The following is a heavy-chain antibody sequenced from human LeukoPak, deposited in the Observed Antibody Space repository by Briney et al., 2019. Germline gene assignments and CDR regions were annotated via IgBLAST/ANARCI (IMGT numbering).Heavy chain of an antibody. Sequence: PGGSLRLSCAASGFTFSSYGMHWVRQARGKGLEWVAVIWYDGSNKYYADSVKGRFTISRDNSKNTLYLQMNSLRAEDTAVYYCARAEAIYYDSIGYPHDYWGQGTLVTVSS. V-gene: IGHV3-33*01. CDR3: ARAEAIYYDSIGYPHDY. CDR2: IWYDGSNK. J-gene: IGHJ4*02. D-gene: IGHD3-22*01. CDR1: GFTFSSYG.